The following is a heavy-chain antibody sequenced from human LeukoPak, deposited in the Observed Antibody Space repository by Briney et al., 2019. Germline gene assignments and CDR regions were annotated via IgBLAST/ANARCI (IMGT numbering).Heavy chain of an antibody. V-gene: IGHV4-61*05. CDR2: MYSSGST. CDR3: ARGSGSYYNKFDY. Sequence: SETLSLTCTVSGGSISSSSHYWSWIRQPPGEGLEWIGYMYSSGSTNYNPSLKSRVPISVDTSKNQFSLKLSSVTAADTAVYYCARGSGSYYNKFDYWGQGTLVTVSS. CDR1: GGSISSSSHY. J-gene: IGHJ4*02. D-gene: IGHD3-10*01.